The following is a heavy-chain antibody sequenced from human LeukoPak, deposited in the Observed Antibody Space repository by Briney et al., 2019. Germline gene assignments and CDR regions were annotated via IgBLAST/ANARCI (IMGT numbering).Heavy chain of an antibody. Sequence: GGSLRLSCAASGFIFSNSAMHWVRQAPGKGLEWVAVISYDGSNKYYADSVKGRFTISRDNSKNTLSLQMNSLRAEDTAVYHCAKVGRPILSNYFHYWGQGTLVTVSS. CDR3: AKVGRPILSNYFHY. CDR1: GFIFSNSA. J-gene: IGHJ4*02. V-gene: IGHV3-30*18. CDR2: ISYDGSNK. D-gene: IGHD2-15*01.